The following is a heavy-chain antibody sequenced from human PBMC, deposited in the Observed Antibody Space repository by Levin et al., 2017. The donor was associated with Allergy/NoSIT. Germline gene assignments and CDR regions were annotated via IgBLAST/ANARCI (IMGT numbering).Heavy chain of an antibody. CDR1: GGSFSGYY. J-gene: IGHJ4*02. CDR3: ARAAGAIDPSPFDY. D-gene: IGHD3-16*02. V-gene: IGHV4-34*01. CDR2: INHSGST. Sequence: SETLSLTCAVYGGSFSGYYWSWIRQPPGKGLEWIGEINHSGSTNYNPSLKSRVTISVDTSKNQFSLKLSSVTAADTAVYYCARAAGAIDPSPFDYWGQGTLVTVSS.